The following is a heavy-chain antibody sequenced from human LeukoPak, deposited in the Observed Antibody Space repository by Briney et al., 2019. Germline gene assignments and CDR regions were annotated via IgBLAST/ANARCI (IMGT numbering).Heavy chain of an antibody. CDR1: GFTFDGHG. V-gene: IGHV3-20*01. CDR2: INWNGGST. CDR3: ARDRSYGSFDF. Sequence: PGGSLRLSCAASGFTFDGHGMNWVRQAPGKGLEWVSGINWNGGSTFYADSVKGRFTISRDNAKNALYLQMNSLTVEDTALYHCARDRSYGSFDFWGQGTLVTVSS. D-gene: IGHD5-18*01. J-gene: IGHJ4*02.